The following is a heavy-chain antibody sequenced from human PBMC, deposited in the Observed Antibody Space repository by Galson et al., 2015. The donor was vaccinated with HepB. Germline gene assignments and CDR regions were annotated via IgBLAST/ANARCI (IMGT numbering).Heavy chain of an antibody. Sequence: SLRLSCAASGFTFSSYAMHWVRQAPGKGLEWVAVISYDGSNKYYADSVKGRFTISRDNSKNTLYLQMNSLRAEDTAVYYCARDADGGFFDYWGQGTLVTVSS. CDR3: ARDADGGFFDY. CDR1: GFTFSSYA. CDR2: ISYDGSNK. J-gene: IGHJ4*02. D-gene: IGHD3-10*01. V-gene: IGHV3-30-3*01.